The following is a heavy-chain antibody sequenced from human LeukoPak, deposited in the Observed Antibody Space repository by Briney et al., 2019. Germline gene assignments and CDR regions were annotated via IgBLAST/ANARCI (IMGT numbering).Heavy chain of an antibody. J-gene: IGHJ4*02. CDR2: INQDGSDK. D-gene: IGHD3-3*01. CDR3: AKDPGYDFWSGPKYYFDY. CDR1: GFSFSTYW. Sequence: GGSLRLSCAASGFSFSTYWMSWVRQAPGKGLEWVANINQDGSDKYYVDSVKGRFTISRDNAKNSLYLQMNSLRAEDTAVYYCAKDPGYDFWSGPKYYFDYWGQGTLVTVSS. V-gene: IGHV3-7*03.